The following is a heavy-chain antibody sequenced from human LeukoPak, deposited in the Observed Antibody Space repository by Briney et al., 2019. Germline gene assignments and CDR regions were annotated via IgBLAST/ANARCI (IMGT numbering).Heavy chain of an antibody. CDR2: ISAYNGNT. V-gene: IGHV1-18*01. CDR3: ARDVLYCSSTSCSPHYYGMDV. Sequence: ASVNVSCKASGYTFTSYGISWVRQAPGQGLEWMGWISAYNGNTNYAQKLQGRVTMTTDTSTSTAYMELRSLRSDDTAVYYCARDVLYCSSTSCSPHYYGMDVWGQGTTVTVSS. CDR1: GYTFTSYG. J-gene: IGHJ6*02. D-gene: IGHD2-2*01.